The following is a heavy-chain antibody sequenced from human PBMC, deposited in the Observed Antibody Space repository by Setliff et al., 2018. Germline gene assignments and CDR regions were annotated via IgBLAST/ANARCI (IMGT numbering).Heavy chain of an antibody. D-gene: IGHD2-2*01. Sequence: ASVKVSCKASGYTFTGYYMYWVRQAPGQRLEWMGWINAGNGNTKYSQKFQGRVTITRDTSASTAYMELSSLRSEDTAVYYCARDGFEIVVVPAAIYYYYYMDVWGKGTTVTVSS. CDR1: GYTFTGYY. CDR3: ARDGFEIVVVPAAIYYYYYMDV. J-gene: IGHJ6*03. V-gene: IGHV1-3*01. CDR2: INAGNGNT.